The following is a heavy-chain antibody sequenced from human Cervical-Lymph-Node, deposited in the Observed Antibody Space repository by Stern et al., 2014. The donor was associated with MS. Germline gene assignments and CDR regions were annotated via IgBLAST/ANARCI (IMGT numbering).Heavy chain of an antibody. Sequence: LQPGGSLKLSCVASGIIFSGTSMHWVRPASGKGLEWIGRIRSRANGQTTVYTASVKGRFTISRDDSKNTAYLQMNSLKTEDTAVYYCVSDGSGWRNWGQGTLVTVSS. CDR3: VSDGSGWRN. CDR2: IRSRANGQTT. D-gene: IGHD3-10*01. V-gene: IGHV3-73*01. CDR1: GIIFSGTS. J-gene: IGHJ4*02.